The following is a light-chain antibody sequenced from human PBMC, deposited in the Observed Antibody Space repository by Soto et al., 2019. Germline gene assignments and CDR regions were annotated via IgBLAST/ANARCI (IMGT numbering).Light chain of an antibody. Sequence: QLVLTQSPSASASLGASVKLTCTLSSGHSSYAIAWHQQQPEKGPRYLMKLSSDGSHSKGDGIPDRFSGSSSGAERYLTIPGLQSEDEADYYCQTLDTGARVVFGGGTKLTVL. CDR1: SGHSSYA. CDR2: LSSDGSH. J-gene: IGLJ3*02. V-gene: IGLV4-69*01. CDR3: QTLDTGARVV.